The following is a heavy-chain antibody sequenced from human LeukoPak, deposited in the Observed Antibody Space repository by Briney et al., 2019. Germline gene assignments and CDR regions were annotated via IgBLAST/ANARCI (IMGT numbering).Heavy chain of an antibody. CDR1: GYSFTNFD. V-gene: IGHV1-8*01. Sequence: ASVKVSCKASGYSFTNFDINWVRQATGQGLEWMGWMNPNSGNKGYAQKFQGRVTMTMNTSISTAYMELSSLRSEDRAVYYCARGPQWRGDYDYMHVWGRGTTWTVSS. CDR3: ARGPQWRGDYDYMHV. D-gene: IGHD6-19*01. CDR2: MNPNSGNK. J-gene: IGHJ6*03.